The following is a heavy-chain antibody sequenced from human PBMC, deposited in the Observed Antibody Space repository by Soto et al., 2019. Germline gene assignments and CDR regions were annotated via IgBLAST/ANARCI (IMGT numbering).Heavy chain of an antibody. CDR1: GYTFTSYY. CDR3: ARVISRDYDILTYGMDV. D-gene: IGHD3-9*01. J-gene: IGHJ6*02. CDR2: INPSGGST. Sequence: ASVKVSCKASGYTFTSYYMHWVRQAPGQGLEWMGIINPSGGSTSYAQKFQGRVTMTRDTSTSTVYMELSSLRSEDTAVYYCARVISRDYDILTYGMDVWGQGTTVTVSS. V-gene: IGHV1-46*01.